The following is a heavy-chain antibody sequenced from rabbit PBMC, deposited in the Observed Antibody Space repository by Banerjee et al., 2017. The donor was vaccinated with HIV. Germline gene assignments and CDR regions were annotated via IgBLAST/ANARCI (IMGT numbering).Heavy chain of an antibody. D-gene: IGHD4-1*01. V-gene: IGHV1S7*01. CDR3: ARDRGSGWGDAIDP. CDR2: IDPIFGTT. Sequence: RQAPGKGLEWIGYIDPIFGTTSYASWVNGRFTISSDNAQNTVDLQMNSLTAADTATYFCARDRGSGWGDAIDPWGQGTLVTVS. J-gene: IGHJ2*01.